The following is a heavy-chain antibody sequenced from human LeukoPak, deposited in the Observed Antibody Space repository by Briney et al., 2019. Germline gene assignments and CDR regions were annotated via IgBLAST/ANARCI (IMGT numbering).Heavy chain of an antibody. D-gene: IGHD1-26*01. Sequence: GASVKVSCKASGYTFTSYYMHWVRQAPGQGLEWMGIINPSGGSTSYAQKFQGRVTMTRDTSTSTVYMELCSLRSEDTAVYYCARDGVGATVDYYYYYMDVWGKGTTVTVSS. CDR3: ARDGVGATVDYYYYYMDV. CDR1: GYTFTSYY. CDR2: INPSGGST. J-gene: IGHJ6*03. V-gene: IGHV1-46*01.